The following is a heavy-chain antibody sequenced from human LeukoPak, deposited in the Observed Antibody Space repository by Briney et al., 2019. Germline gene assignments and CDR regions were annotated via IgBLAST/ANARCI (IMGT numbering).Heavy chain of an antibody. J-gene: IGHJ4*02. CDR3: AREAGTTFRTTTFDS. D-gene: IGHD1-1*01. Sequence: SVKVSCKASADTFSNYPISWVRPAPGRGLGWMGGIIPIFNTTNYAQKFQGRVTITADKSTNSAYMELSSLRSEDTAVYYCAREAGTTFRTTTFDSWGQGTRVTVSS. CDR1: ADTFSNYP. V-gene: IGHV1-69*06. CDR2: IIPIFNTT.